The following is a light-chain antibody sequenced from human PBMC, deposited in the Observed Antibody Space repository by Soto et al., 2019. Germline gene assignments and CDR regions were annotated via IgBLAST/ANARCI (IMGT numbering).Light chain of an antibody. CDR2: GAS. V-gene: IGKV3-20*01. Sequence: EIVLTQSPGTLSLFPGERATLSCRASQSISSSYLAWYQQKPGQAPRLLIYGASSRATGIPDRFSGAVSATDFTLTISGQEPEDFAVYYCHQYGSAPAWTCGQGTKVEIK. J-gene: IGKJ1*01. CDR3: HQYGSAPAWT. CDR1: QSISSSY.